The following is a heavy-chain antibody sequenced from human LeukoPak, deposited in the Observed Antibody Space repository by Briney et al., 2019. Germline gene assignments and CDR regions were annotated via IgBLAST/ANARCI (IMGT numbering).Heavy chain of an antibody. CDR1: GFTFSSYA. V-gene: IGHV3-23*01. CDR2: ISGSGGST. D-gene: IGHD6-19*01. Sequence: GGSLRLSCAASGFTFSSYAMSWVRQAPGKGLEWVSAISGSGGSTYYADSVKGRFTISRDNSKNTLYLQMNSLRAEDTAVYYCARDFTELAVAGAYYYYGMDVWGQGTTVTVSS. CDR3: ARDFTELAVAGAYYYYGMDV. J-gene: IGHJ6*02.